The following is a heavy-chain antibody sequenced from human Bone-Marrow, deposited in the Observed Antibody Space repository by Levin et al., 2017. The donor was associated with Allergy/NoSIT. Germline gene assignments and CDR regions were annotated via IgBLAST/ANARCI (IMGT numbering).Heavy chain of an antibody. J-gene: IGHJ2*01. CDR2: IKADGATT. Sequence: GGSLRLSCAASDFTSRMYWMYWVRQAPGKGLEWVSFIKADGATTTFADSVRGRFTISRDNAKNMLFLQMNSLRAEDTAVYYCARGGTDYYGVHWYFDLWGRGTPVIVSS. CDR1: DFTSRMYW. CDR3: ARGGTDYYGVHWYFDL. V-gene: IGHV3-74*03. D-gene: IGHD3-10*01.